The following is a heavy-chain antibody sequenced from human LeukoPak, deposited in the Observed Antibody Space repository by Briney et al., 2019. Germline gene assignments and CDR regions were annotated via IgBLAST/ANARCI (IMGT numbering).Heavy chain of an antibody. J-gene: IGHJ4*02. D-gene: IGHD3-16*02. V-gene: IGHV1-18*01. CDR2: ISAYNGNT. Sequence: ASVKVSCKASGYTFTSYGISWVRQAPGQGLEWMGWISAYNGNTNYAQKLQGRVTMSTDTSTSTAYVELRSLRSDDTAVYYCARSAISMITFGGVIANFDYWGQGTLVTVSS. CDR1: GYTFTSYG. CDR3: ARSAISMITFGGVIANFDY.